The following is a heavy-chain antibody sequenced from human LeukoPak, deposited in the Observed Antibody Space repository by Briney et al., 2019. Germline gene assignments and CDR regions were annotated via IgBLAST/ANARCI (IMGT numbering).Heavy chain of an antibody. CDR3: ARVRGYCSSTSCYGENWFDP. CDR2: IIAYNGNT. V-gene: IGHV1-18*04. J-gene: IGHJ5*02. D-gene: IGHD2-2*01. CDR1: GYTFTSYG. Sequence: ASVKVSCKASGYTFTSYGISWVRQAPGQGLEWMGWIIAYNGNTNYAQKLQGRVTMTTDTSTSTAYMELRSLRSDDTAVYYCARVRGYCSSTSCYGENWFDPWGQGTLVTVSS.